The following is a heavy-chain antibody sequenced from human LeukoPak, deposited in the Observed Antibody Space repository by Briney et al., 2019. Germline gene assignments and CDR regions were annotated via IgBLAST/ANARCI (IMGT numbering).Heavy chain of an antibody. CDR3: ARQDYDFWSGYPLSEKTFDY. J-gene: IGHJ4*02. CDR1: GDSTSSSSYY. Sequence: SETLSLTCTVSGDSTSSSSYYWGWIRQPPGKGLEWIGSIYYSGSTYYNPSLKSRVTISVDTSKNQFSLKLSSVTAADTAVYYCARQDYDFWSGYPLSEKTFDYWGQGTLVTVSS. CDR2: IYYSGST. D-gene: IGHD3-3*01. V-gene: IGHV4-39*01.